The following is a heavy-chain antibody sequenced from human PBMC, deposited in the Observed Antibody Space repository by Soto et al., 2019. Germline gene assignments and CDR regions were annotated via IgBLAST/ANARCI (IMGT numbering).Heavy chain of an antibody. V-gene: IGHV2-5*02. D-gene: IGHD6-19*01. CDR3: AHIVVAGLGYYFDY. J-gene: IGHJ4*02. CDR1: GFSLSSTRMA. CDR2: IYWDDDK. Sequence: QITLKESGPTLVKPTQTLTLTCTFSGFSLSSTRMAVGWIRQPPGKALEWLALIYWDDDKRYSPFLKSRLTITKDTPKNKVVLTMSNMDPVDTARYYCAHIVVAGLGYYFDYWGQGTLVTVSS.